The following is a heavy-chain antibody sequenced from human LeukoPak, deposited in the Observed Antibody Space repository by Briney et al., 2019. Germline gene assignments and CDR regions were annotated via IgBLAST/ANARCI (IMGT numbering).Heavy chain of an antibody. CDR3: AKGAQRGFDYSNSLEH. D-gene: IGHD4-11*01. CDR1: GFTFSHFG. Sequence: GTSLRLSCEASGFTFSHFGMHWVRQAPGKGLEWVAVIWSDATNQYYGDSVKGRFTISRDNFKKTVSLQMDSLRAEDTAVYCCAKGAQRGFDYSNSLEHWGQGSLVTVSS. J-gene: IGHJ4*02. CDR2: IWSDATNQ. V-gene: IGHV3-33*06.